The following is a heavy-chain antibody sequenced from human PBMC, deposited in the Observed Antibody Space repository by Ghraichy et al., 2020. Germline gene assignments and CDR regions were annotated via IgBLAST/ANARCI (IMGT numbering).Heavy chain of an antibody. D-gene: IGHD3-16*02. CDR1: GFTFSNYW. CDR3: ARCYDSIWGSYPLNY. V-gene: IGHV3-7*01. CDR2: IKSDGSEK. J-gene: IGHJ4*02. Sequence: GGSLRLSCAASGFTFSNYWMTWVRQAPGKGLEWVANIKSDGSEKYFVDSVKGRFTISRDNAEHSLYLQMNSLRAEDTAVYYCARCYDSIWGSYPLNYWGQGTLVIVSS.